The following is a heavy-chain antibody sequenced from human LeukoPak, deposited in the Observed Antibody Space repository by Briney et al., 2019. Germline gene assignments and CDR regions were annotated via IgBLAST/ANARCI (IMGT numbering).Heavy chain of an antibody. Sequence: ASVKVSCKVSGYTLTELSMHWVRQAPGKGLEWMGGFDPEDGETIYAQKFQGRVTMTEDTSTDTAYMELSSLRSEDTAVYYCATMSSGSYPNYYYYGMDVWGQGTTVTVSS. CDR3: ATMSSGSYPNYYYYGMDV. CDR1: GYTLTELS. J-gene: IGHJ6*02. CDR2: FDPEDGET. D-gene: IGHD1-26*01. V-gene: IGHV1-24*01.